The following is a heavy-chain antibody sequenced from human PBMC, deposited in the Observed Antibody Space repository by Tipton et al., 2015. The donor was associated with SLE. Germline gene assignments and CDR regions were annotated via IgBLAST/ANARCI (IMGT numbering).Heavy chain of an antibody. CDR1: GFTVSSNY. D-gene: IGHD2-2*01. CDR3: ASQLLYNFDY. CDR2: IYSGGTT. J-gene: IGHJ4*02. V-gene: IGHV3-53*05. Sequence: SLRLSCAASGFTVSSNYMTWVRQAPGKGLEWVSVIYSGGTTYYADSVKGRFTISRDNSKNTLYVQMNSLRAEDTAIYYCASQLLYNFDYWGQGTLVTVSS.